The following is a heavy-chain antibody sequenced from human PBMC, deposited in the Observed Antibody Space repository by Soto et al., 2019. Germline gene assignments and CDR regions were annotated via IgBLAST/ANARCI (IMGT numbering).Heavy chain of an antibody. V-gene: IGHV4-34*01. CDR3: ARFSVLTVVVTDDNWFDP. D-gene: IGHD2-21*02. CDR2: ISHTGAT. CDR1: GGSLSGSH. J-gene: IGHJ5*02. Sequence: SETLSLTCAVSGGSLSGSHWSWIRQPPGKGPEWFGEISHTGATSYNPSLKGRVTISVATSKSQYSLKLTSVTAADTAVYYCARFSVLTVVVTDDNWFDPWGQGTLVTVSP.